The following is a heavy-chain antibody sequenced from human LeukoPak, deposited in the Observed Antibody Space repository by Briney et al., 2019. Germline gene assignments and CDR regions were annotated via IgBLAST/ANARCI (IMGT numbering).Heavy chain of an antibody. Sequence: GGSLRLSCAASGFPFRDYYMTWIRQAPGKGLEWISYISRSGDSLYYADSVEGRFTISRDNAKNSLFLQMNSLRAEDTAVYYCAGMVRGKIDYWGQGTLVTVSS. CDR2: ISRSGDSL. J-gene: IGHJ4*02. CDR3: AGMVRGKIDY. CDR1: GFPFRDYY. V-gene: IGHV3-11*01. D-gene: IGHD3-10*01.